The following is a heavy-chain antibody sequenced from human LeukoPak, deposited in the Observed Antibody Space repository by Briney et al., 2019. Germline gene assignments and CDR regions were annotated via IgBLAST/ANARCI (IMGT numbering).Heavy chain of an antibody. V-gene: IGHV1-69*06. D-gene: IGHD6-13*01. CDR3: ASQGIAAVQDYHMDV. CDR1: GYTFSSYA. Sequence: SVKISCKASGYTFSSYAISWVRQAPGQGLEWMGGIIPIFGTANYAQKFQGRVTITADKSTSTAYMELSSLRSEDTAVYYCASQGIAAVQDYHMDVWGKGTTVTVSS. J-gene: IGHJ6*03. CDR2: IIPIFGTA.